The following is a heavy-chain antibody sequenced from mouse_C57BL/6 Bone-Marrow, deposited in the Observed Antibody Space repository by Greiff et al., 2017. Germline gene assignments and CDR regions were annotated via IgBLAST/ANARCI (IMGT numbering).Heavy chain of an antibody. D-gene: IGHD1-1*01. Sequence: EVKLEESGGGLVKPGGSLKLSCAASGFTFSDYGMHWVRQAPEKGLEWVAYISSGSSTIYYADTVKGRFTISRDNAKNTLFLQMTSLRSEDTAMYYCARLHYYGSSYDYWGQGTTLTVSS. V-gene: IGHV5-17*01. CDR1: GFTFSDYG. CDR3: ARLHYYGSSYDY. J-gene: IGHJ2*01. CDR2: ISSGSSTI.